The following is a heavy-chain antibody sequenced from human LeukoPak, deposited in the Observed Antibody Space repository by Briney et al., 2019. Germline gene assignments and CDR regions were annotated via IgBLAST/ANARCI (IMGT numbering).Heavy chain of an antibody. V-gene: IGHV3-64D*06. CDR3: ARSLMVRGAINWLDP. CDR1: GFTFSKYA. Sequence: PGGSLRLSCSASGFTFSKYAMHWVRQAPGKGLEYVSGISSYGGSTDYVDSVKGRFTISRDNSKNTLYLQMSSLRAEDTAVYYCARSLMVRGAINWLDPWGQGTLVIVSS. D-gene: IGHD3-10*01. J-gene: IGHJ5*02. CDR2: ISSYGGST.